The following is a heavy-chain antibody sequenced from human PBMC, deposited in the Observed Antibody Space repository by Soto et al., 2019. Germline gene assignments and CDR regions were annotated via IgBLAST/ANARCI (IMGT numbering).Heavy chain of an antibody. V-gene: IGHV3-21*01. Sequence: EVQLVESGGGLVTPGVSLRLSCAASAFTFSSYSMNWVRQAPGKGLEWVSSISSSSSYIYYADSVKGRFTISRDNAKNSLYLEMNSLGAEETAVYYCARGRTGLRVGYYGMDVWGQGTTVTVSS. CDR3: ARGRTGLRVGYYGMDV. CDR1: AFTFSSYS. CDR2: ISSSSSYI. J-gene: IGHJ6*02. D-gene: IGHD4-17*01.